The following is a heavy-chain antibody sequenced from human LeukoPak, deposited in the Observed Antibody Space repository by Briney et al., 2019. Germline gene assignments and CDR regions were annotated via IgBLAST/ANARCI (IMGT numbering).Heavy chain of an antibody. CDR2: ISGGGGGT. CDR3: AKDLGGNPYYYYGMDV. J-gene: IGHJ6*02. CDR1: GFTFSRYA. V-gene: IGHV3-23*01. Sequence: PGGSLRLSCAASGFTFSRYAMSWVRHAPGKKLEWVSAISGGGGGTFYADSVKGRFTLFRDNSKNTLYLKMNSLRAEDTAVYYCAKDLGGNPYYYYGMDVWGQGTTVTVSS.